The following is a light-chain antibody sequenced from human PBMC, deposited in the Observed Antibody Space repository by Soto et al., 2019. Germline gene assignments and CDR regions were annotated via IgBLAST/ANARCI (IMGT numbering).Light chain of an antibody. J-gene: IGLJ3*02. CDR2: LNSDGSH. CDR1: SGHSSYA. CDR3: QTWGTGIGV. V-gene: IGLV4-69*01. Sequence: QPVLTQSPSASASLGASVKLTCTLSSGHSSYAIAWHQQQPEKGPRYLMKLNSDGSHSKGDGIPDRFSGSSSGAERYLTISSLQSEDEADYYCQTWGTGIGVFGGGTKLIVL.